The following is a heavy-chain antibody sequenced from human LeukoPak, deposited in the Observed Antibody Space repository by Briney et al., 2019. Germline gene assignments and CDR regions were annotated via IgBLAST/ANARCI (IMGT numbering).Heavy chain of an antibody. CDR1: GGTFSSYA. CDR3: ARDLTMDLEYGMDV. J-gene: IGHJ6*02. D-gene: IGHD3-10*01. CDR2: IIPIFGIA. Sequence: SVKVSCKASGGTFSSYAISWVRQAPGQGLEWMGRIIPIFGIANYAQKFQGRVTITADKSTSTAYMELSSLRSEDTAVYYCARDLTMDLEYGMDVWGQGTTVTVSS. V-gene: IGHV1-69*04.